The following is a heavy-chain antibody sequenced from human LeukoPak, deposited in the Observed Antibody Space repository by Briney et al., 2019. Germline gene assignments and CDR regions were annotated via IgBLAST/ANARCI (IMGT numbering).Heavy chain of an antibody. V-gene: IGHV1-69*13. CDR1: GGTFSNYA. Sequence: ASVKVSCKASGGTFSNYAISWVRQAPGQGLEWMGGIIPIFGTANYAQKFQGRVTITADESTSTAYMELSSLRSEDTAVYYCAGPYYDFWSGYYYWGQGTLVTVSS. CDR3: AGPYYDFWSGYYY. J-gene: IGHJ4*02. D-gene: IGHD3-3*01. CDR2: IIPIFGTA.